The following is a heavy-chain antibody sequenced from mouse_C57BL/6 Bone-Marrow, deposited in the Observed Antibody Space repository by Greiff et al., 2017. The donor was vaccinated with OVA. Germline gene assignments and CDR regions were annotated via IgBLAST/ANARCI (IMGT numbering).Heavy chain of an antibody. CDR2: ISSGGSYT. D-gene: IGHD2-3*01. V-gene: IGHV5-6*01. Sequence: EVQLVESGGDLVKPGGSLKLSCAASGFTFSSYGMSWVRQTPDKRLEWVATISSGGSYTYYPDSVKGRFTISRDNAKNTLYLQMSSLKSEDTAMYDCAGHGWPYYFDYWGQGTTLTVSS. J-gene: IGHJ2*01. CDR3: AGHGWPYYFDY. CDR1: GFTFSSYG.